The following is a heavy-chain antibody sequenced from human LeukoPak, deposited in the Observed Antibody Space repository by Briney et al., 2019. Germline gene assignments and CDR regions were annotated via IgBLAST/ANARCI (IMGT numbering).Heavy chain of an antibody. V-gene: IGHV3-30*01. D-gene: IGHD3-16*01. CDR1: GFTFSNFA. CDR2: ISYDGSNK. J-gene: IGHJ4*02. Sequence: GSSLRLSCAASGFTFSNFAMHWVRQAPGKGLEGVSIISYDGSNKYYADSETGSLPISRANSKNPLYMQVDSLRVEDTAVYYCARSLLRLERFGGSSTCDSWGQGPLVTFSS. CDR3: ARSLLRLERFGGSSTCDS.